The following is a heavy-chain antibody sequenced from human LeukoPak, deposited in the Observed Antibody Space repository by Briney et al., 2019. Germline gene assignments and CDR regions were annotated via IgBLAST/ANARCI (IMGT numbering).Heavy chain of an antibody. J-gene: IGHJ5*02. CDR2: ISAYNGNT. D-gene: IGHD3-3*01. CDR3: ARDHITIFGVVTFGWFDP. Sequence: ASVKVSCKASGYTFTSYGISWVRQAPGQGLEWMGWISAYNGNTNYAQKLQGRVTMTTDTSTSTAYMELRSLRSDDTAVYYCARDHITIFGVVTFGWFDPWGQGTLVTVSS. CDR1: GYTFTSYG. V-gene: IGHV1-18*01.